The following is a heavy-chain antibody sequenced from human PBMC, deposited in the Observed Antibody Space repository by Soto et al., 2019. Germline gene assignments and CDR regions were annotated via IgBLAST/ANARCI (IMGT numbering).Heavy chain of an antibody. CDR2: FSGRSGDT. V-gene: IGHV3-23*01. CDR3: ARDSSAWHNYFDS. D-gene: IGHD6-19*01. CDR1: GFTINTHA. Sequence: EVHLLESGGGLVQPGGSLRLSCAASGFTINTHAMTWVRQAPGKVLGWVSAFSGRSGDTYYAASVKGRFTISEDNSKNTVILEMNNVRAEDTAVYYCARDSSAWHNYFDSWGQGTQVTVSS. J-gene: IGHJ4*02.